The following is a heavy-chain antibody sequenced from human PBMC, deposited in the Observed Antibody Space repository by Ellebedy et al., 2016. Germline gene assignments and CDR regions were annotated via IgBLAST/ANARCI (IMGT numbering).Heavy chain of an antibody. CDR3: AREYYGGNSWVVSDYGLDV. D-gene: IGHD4-23*01. V-gene: IGHV4-59*01. CDR1: GDSIRGFH. Sequence: GSLRLSXTVSGDSIRGFHWTWTRQLPGKGLEWIGIIFYSGSTNYNPSLTIRVTISVDTSKSQFSLKRSPVSAADTAFYYCAREYYGGNSWVVSDYGLDVWGQGTTVTVSS. J-gene: IGHJ6*02. CDR2: IFYSGST.